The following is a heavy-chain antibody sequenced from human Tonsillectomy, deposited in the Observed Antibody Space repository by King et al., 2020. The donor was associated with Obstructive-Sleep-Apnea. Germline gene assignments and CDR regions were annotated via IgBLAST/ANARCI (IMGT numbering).Heavy chain of an antibody. V-gene: IGHV3-72*01. CDR3: GRTKYYDGTGYHSDS. CDR1: GFTFSDYY. CDR2: GKNKPQRYTT. Sequence: VQLVESGGGLVQPGGSLRLSCAASGFTFSDYYMDWVRQAPGKGLEWVGRGKNKPQRYTTEYATSLKGRVTISRDDSKRSLYLQLNDMKADDTAVYFCGRTKYYDGTGYHSDSWGQGTLVTVSS. J-gene: IGHJ4*02. D-gene: IGHD3-22*01.